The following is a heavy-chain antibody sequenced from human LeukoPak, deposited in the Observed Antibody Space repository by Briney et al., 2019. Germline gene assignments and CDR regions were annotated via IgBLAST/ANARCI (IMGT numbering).Heavy chain of an antibody. CDR3: ARVNVGSGYGNFDY. Sequence: SQTLSLTCAVSGGSISSGGYSWSWIRQPPGKGLEWIGYIYHSGSTYYNPSLKSRVTISVDRSKNQFSLKLSSVTAADTAVYYCARVNVGSGYGNFDYWGQGTLVTVSS. CDR2: IYHSGST. V-gene: IGHV4-30-2*01. J-gene: IGHJ4*02. D-gene: IGHD5-12*01. CDR1: GGSISSGGYS.